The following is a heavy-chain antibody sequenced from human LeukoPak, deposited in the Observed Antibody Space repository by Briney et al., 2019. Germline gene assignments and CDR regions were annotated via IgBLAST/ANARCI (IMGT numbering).Heavy chain of an antibody. CDR2: IYYSGST. Sequence: SETLSLTCTVSGGSISSYYWSWIRQPPGKGPEWIGYIYYSGSTNYNPSLKSRVTISVDTSKNQFSLKLNSVAAADTAVYYCARNGGWNLQDWGQGTLVTVSS. CDR1: GGSISSYY. J-gene: IGHJ4*02. V-gene: IGHV4-59*12. CDR3: ARNGGWNLQD. D-gene: IGHD1-1*01.